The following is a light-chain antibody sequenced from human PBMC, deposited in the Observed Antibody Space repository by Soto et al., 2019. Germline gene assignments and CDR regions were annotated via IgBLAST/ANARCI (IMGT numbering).Light chain of an antibody. CDR1: QSVGSD. CDR2: GAY. J-gene: IGKJ1*01. CDR3: KQYLDWPRT. V-gene: IGKV3-15*01. Sequence: EIVMTQSPATLSVSPGERATLSCRASQSVGSDLVWYRQKPGQAPRLLIYGAYNRATGVQDRFSGSGPGTVFTLTIRSLQSDDFAVYYCKQYLDWPRTFGQGTKVDIK.